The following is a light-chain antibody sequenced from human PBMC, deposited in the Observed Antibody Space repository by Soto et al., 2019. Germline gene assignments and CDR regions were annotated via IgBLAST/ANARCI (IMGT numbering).Light chain of an antibody. CDR2: DNN. Sequence: QSVLTQPPSVSAAPGQKVTISGSGSSSNIGNNFVTWYQQLPGTAPKLLIYDNNKRPSGIPDRFSGSQSGTSATLGITGLQTGDEAVYYCGSWDSSLTYVFGTGTKVTVL. CDR3: GSWDSSLTYV. CDR1: SSNIGNNF. V-gene: IGLV1-51*01. J-gene: IGLJ1*01.